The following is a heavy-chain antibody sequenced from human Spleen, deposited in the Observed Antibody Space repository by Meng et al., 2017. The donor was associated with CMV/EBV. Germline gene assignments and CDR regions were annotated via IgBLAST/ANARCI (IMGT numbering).Heavy chain of an antibody. D-gene: IGHD3-22*01. CDR3: ARGLTMIVVVTFDY. CDR2: INHSGST. J-gene: IGHJ4*02. Sequence: HVQPLQWVDGLLNPSATLSLTCAGYCGSLRGYYWSWIRQPPGKGLEWIGEINHSGSTNYNPSLKSRVTISVDTSKNQFSLKLSSVTAADTAVYYCARGLTMIVVVTFDYWGQGTLVTVSS. CDR1: CGSLRGYY. V-gene: IGHV4-34*01.